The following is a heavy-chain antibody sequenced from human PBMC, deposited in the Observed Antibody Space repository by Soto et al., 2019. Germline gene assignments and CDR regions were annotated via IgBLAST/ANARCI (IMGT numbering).Heavy chain of an antibody. V-gene: IGHV3-48*01. CDR2: ISSSSSVI. CDR1: GFILSDCA. D-gene: IGHD7-27*01. Sequence: EVQLVESGGGLVQPGGSLRLSCATSGFILSDCAMNWVRQAPGKGLEWVSYISSSSSVIDYADSVKGRFTVSRDNARNSHYLQKNSLRAEDTAVYSCARDLSWGSNWYYYMDVWGKGTTVTVSS. J-gene: IGHJ6*03. CDR3: ARDLSWGSNWYYYMDV.